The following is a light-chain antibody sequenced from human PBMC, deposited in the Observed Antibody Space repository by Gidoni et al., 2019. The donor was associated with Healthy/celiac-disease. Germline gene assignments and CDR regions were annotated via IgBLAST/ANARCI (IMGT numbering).Light chain of an antibody. CDR3: QQRSNWPPGLT. CDR1: QSVSSY. CDR2: DAS. V-gene: IGKV3-11*01. J-gene: IGKJ4*01. Sequence: EIVLTQSPATLSLSPGERATLSCRASQSVSSYLAWYQQKPGQAPRLLIYDASNRATGIPARFSGSGSGTDVTLTISSLEPEDFAVYYCQQRSNWPPGLTCGGGTKVEIK.